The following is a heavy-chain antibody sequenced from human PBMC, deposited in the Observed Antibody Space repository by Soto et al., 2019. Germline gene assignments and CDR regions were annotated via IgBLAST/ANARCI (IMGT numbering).Heavy chain of an antibody. D-gene: IGHD5-12*01. CDR1: GGSISSGGYY. J-gene: IGHJ5*02. CDR3: AKHSGYERAGWFDP. V-gene: IGHV4-31*03. CDR2: IYYSGST. Sequence: SETLSLTCTVSGGSISSGGYYWSWIRQHPGKGLEWIGYIYYSGSTYYNPPLKSRVTISVDTSKNQFSLKLSSVTAADTAVYYCAKHSGYERAGWFDPWGQGTLVTVSS.